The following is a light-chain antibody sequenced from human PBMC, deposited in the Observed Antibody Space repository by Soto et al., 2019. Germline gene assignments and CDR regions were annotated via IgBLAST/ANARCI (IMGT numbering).Light chain of an antibody. J-gene: IGKJ2*01. V-gene: IGKV1-39*01. Sequence: DIQLTQSPSSLSASVRDRVTITCRASQNINRYLNWYQQQPGKAPKLLIYGESSFQGGDPSRFSGTGSGTDFTLTINSLQPEDFATYYCQQHYNIPRTFGQGTKLEIK. CDR1: QNINRY. CDR3: QQHYNIPRT. CDR2: GES.